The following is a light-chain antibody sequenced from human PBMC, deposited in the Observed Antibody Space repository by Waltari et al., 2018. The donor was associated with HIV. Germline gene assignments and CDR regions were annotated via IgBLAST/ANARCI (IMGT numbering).Light chain of an antibody. CDR2: RSN. Sequence: QSVLTQPPSASGTPGQRVTISCSGSSSNIGSNYVYWYQQLPGTAPKLLIYRSNQRPSGVPDRFSGSKSGTSASLAISGLLSEDEADYYCVAWDDSLSGPVFGGGTKLTVL. V-gene: IGLV1-47*01. CDR1: SSNIGSNY. CDR3: VAWDDSLSGPV. J-gene: IGLJ3*02.